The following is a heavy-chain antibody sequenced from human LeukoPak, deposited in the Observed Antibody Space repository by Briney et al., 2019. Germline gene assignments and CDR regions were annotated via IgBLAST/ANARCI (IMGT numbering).Heavy chain of an antibody. J-gene: IGHJ4*02. D-gene: IGHD3-22*01. V-gene: IGHV4-61*02. CDR1: GGSISSGSYY. CDR3: ARYTYYYDSSGYYPYFFDY. Sequence: SETLSLTCTVSGGSISSGSYYWSWIRQPAGKGLEWIGRIYTSGSTNYNPSLKSRVTMSVDTSKNQFSLKLSSVTAADTAVYYCARYTYYYDSSGYYPYFFDYWGQGTLVTVSS. CDR2: IYTSGST.